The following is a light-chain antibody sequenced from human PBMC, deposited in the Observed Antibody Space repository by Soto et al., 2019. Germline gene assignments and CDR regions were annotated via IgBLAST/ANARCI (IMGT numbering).Light chain of an antibody. Sequence: IQLTQSPSSLSASVGDRFTITCRASQGSGSYLAWYQQKPGEAPKLLIFAASTLQSGVPSRFSGSGSGTDFTLTISSLQAEDFATYYCQQLSTYPSTFGGGTKVDI. J-gene: IGKJ4*01. CDR3: QQLSTYPST. CDR2: AAS. CDR1: QGSGSY. V-gene: IGKV1-9*01.